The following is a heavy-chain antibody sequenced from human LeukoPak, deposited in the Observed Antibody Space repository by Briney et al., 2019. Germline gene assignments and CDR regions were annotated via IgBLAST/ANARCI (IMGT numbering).Heavy chain of an antibody. CDR2: TLNDGIQE. V-gene: IGHV3-33*07. D-gene: IGHD3-16*01. J-gene: IGHJ3*02. CDR1: GVTFSRYG. Sequence: GGCLRVSCAQPGVTFSRYGMYRVCEAPRKGVWWGSVTLNDGIQEKDADTVTGRFTISRDNSKITLFLQMNSLRAEDTAVYYCARDDALGDNALDIWGQGTMVTVSS. CDR3: ARDDALGDNALDI.